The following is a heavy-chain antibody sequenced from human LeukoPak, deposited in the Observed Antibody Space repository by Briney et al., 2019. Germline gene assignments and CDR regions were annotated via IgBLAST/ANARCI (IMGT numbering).Heavy chain of an antibody. Sequence: SVKLSRKGAGYTFTCNGISWIRHAPAPGQGLMGWINAYNGNTNYAQKLQGRVTMTTDTSTSTAYMELRSLRSDDTAVYYCAREYGVYVWGSYFSLGYYFDYWGQGTLVTLSS. J-gene: IGHJ4*02. CDR1: GYTFTCNG. CDR3: AREYGVYVWGSYFSLGYYFDY. CDR2: INAYNGNT. V-gene: IGHV1-18*01. D-gene: IGHD3-16*01.